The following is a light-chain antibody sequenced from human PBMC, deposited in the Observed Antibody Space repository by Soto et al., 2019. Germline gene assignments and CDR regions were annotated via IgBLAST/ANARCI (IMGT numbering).Light chain of an antibody. CDR2: KAS. CDR1: QTISSW. Sequence: DLHMTQAPSTLSGSVGDRVTITCRASQTISSWLAWYQQKPGKAPKLLIYKASTLKSGVPSRFSGSGSGTEFPLTISSLQPDDFATYYCQHYNSYSEAFGQGTKVDIK. V-gene: IGKV1-5*03. CDR3: QHYNSYSEA. J-gene: IGKJ1*01.